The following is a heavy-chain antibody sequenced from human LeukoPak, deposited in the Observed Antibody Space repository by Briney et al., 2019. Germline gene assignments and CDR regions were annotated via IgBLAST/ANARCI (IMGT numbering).Heavy chain of an antibody. J-gene: IGHJ4*02. CDR2: ISSSGSTI. V-gene: IGHV3-11*04. CDR1: GFTFSDYY. CDR3: ASLNLLLWFGDDY. D-gene: IGHD3-10*01. Sequence: GGSPRLSCAASGFTFSDYYMSWIRQAPGKGLEWVSYISSSGSTIYYADSVKGRFTISRDNAKNSLYLQMNSLRAEDTAVYYCASLNLLLWFGDDYWGQGTLVTASS.